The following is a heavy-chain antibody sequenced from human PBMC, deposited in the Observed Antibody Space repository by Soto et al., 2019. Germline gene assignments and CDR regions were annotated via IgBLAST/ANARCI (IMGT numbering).Heavy chain of an antibody. J-gene: IGHJ6*03. CDR2: ISSSSSYI. D-gene: IGHD2-2*01. CDR3: ARVARYQLQTGVGYYYYMDV. V-gene: IGHV3-21*01. Sequence: GGSLRLSCAASGFTFSSYSMNWVRQAPGKGLEWVSSISSSSSYIYYADSVKGRFTISRDNAKNSLYLQMNSLRAEDTAVYYCARVARYQLQTGVGYYYYMDVWGKGTTVTVSS. CDR1: GFTFSSYS.